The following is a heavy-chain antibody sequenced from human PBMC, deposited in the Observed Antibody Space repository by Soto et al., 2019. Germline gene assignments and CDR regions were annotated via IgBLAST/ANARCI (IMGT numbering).Heavy chain of an antibody. D-gene: IGHD2-2*01. Sequence: SETLSLTCTVSGGSVSSGSFYWSWIRQPPGKGLEWIGYIYYSGSNTYNPSLKSRVTMSADTSQNQFSPRLSSVTAADTAVYYCARGYCTSTSCSIFNYWGQGTQVTVSS. CDR1: GGSVSSGSFY. V-gene: IGHV4-61*01. J-gene: IGHJ4*02. CDR3: ARGYCTSTSCSIFNY. CDR2: IYYSGSN.